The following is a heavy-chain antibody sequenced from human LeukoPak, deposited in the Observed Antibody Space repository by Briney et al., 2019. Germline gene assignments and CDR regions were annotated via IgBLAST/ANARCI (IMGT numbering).Heavy chain of an antibody. D-gene: IGHD3-16*01. CDR2: INPSGGST. J-gene: IGHJ6*02. CDR1: GYTFTSYG. V-gene: IGHV1-46*01. CDR3: AREIGMGALDYYYYGMDV. Sequence: ASVKVSCKASGYTFTSYGISWVRQAPGQGLEWMGIINPSGGSTSYAQKFQGRVTMTRDTSTSTVYMELSSLRSEDTAVYYCAREIGMGALDYYYYGMDVWGQGTTVTVSS.